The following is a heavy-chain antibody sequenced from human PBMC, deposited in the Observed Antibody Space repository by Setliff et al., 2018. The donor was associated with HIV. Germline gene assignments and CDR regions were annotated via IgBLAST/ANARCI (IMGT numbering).Heavy chain of an antibody. CDR3: ARFTVVVFGAGEPSWFDP. J-gene: IGHJ5*02. Sequence: SETLSLTCTVSGGSISSDDYYWRWIRQSPGKGLEWIGHIHYKGNIDYNASLKSRLAISSDTSKNQFSLNLSSVIAADTAIYFCARFTVVVFGAGEPSWFDPWGQGILVTVSS. CDR1: GGSISSDDYY. CDR2: IHYKGNI. V-gene: IGHV4-30-4*08. D-gene: IGHD2-15*01.